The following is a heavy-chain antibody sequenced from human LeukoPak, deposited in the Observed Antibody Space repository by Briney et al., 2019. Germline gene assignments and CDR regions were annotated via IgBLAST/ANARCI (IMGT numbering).Heavy chain of an antibody. Sequence: GGSLRLSCAASGFTFSSYAMSWVRQAPGKGLEWVSLISGSSGTTYYADSVKGRFTISRDNSKNTLYLQMSSLRAEDTAVYYCAKDDCSGGSCYSSGNDAFDIWGQGTMVTVSS. CDR2: ISGSSGTT. CDR1: GFTFSSYA. V-gene: IGHV3-23*01. D-gene: IGHD2-15*01. CDR3: AKDDCSGGSCYSSGNDAFDI. J-gene: IGHJ3*02.